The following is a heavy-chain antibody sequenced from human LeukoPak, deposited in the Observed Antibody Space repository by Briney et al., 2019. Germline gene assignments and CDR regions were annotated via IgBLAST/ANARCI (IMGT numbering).Heavy chain of an antibody. J-gene: IGHJ5*02. CDR3: ARDGILGYCTNGVCHNWFDP. V-gene: IGHV1-2*02. CDR2: INPNSGGT. CDR1: GYTFTGYY. Sequence: GASVKVSCKASGYTFTGYYMHWVRQAPGQGLEWMGWINPNSGGTNYAQKFQGRVTVTRDTSISTAYMELSRLRSDDTAVYYCARDGILGYCTNGVCHNWFDPWGQGTLVTVSS. D-gene: IGHD2-8*01.